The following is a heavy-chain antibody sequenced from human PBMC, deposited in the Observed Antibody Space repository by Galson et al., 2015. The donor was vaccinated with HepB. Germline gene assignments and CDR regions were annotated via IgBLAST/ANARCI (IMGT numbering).Heavy chain of an antibody. J-gene: IGHJ4*02. CDR2: ITGNSEST. CDR3: VKDLGRVRHVRGY. CDR1: GFTFSFYT. D-gene: IGHD6-6*01. Sequence: SLRLSCAASGFTFSFYTTHWVRQAPGRGLEWVSSITGNSESTHYADSVKGRFTISRDNADNLVYVEMNGLRAEDTAVYYCVKDLGRVRHVRGYWGQGTLVTVSS. V-gene: IGHV3-21*06.